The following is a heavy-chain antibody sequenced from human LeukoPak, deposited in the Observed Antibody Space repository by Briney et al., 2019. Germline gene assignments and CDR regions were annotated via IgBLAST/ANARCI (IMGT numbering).Heavy chain of an antibody. D-gene: IGHD2-2*01. CDR1: GYTFTSYY. CDR2: INPSGGST. V-gene: IGHV1-46*01. J-gene: IGHJ6*02. Sequence: ASVKVSCKASGYTFTSYYMHWVRQAPGQGLEWMGIINPSGGSTSYAQKFQGRVTMTRDTSTSTVYMELSSLRSEDTAVYYCARTQPVVPAALDYYYGMDVWGQGTTVTVSS. CDR3: ARTQPVVPAALDYYYGMDV.